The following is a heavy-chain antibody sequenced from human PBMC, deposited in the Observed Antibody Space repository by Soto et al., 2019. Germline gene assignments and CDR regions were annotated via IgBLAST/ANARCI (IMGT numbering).Heavy chain of an antibody. CDR3: ARDCSTTASIYWYFDL. J-gene: IGHJ2*01. V-gene: IGHV3-33*01. CDR1: GFTFSTYG. CDR2: IWSDGSNK. D-gene: IGHD1-26*01. Sequence: QVQLVESGGGVVQPGRSLRVSCAASGFTFSTYGMHWVRQAPGKGLEWVAVIWSDGSNKYYADSVKGRFTISRDNSKNTLYQHMNSLRAEATAVYYCARDCSTTASIYWYFDLWGRGTLVTVSS.